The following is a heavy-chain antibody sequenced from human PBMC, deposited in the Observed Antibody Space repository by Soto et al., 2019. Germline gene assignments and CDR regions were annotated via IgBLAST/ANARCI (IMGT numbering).Heavy chain of an antibody. J-gene: IGHJ5*02. CDR3: ARCSTWQWRDWFDP. D-gene: IGHD6-13*01. CDR1: GDSVSNSGYY. CDR2: VAFSGSK. Sequence: SETLSLTCTVYGDSVSNSGYYWGWIRQSPGKRLEWIGSVAFSGSKYYNPSLRSRVTFSVDTSKTLISLKLRSVTAADTAVYYCARCSTWQWRDWFDPWGQVTLVTVSS. V-gene: IGHV4-39*02.